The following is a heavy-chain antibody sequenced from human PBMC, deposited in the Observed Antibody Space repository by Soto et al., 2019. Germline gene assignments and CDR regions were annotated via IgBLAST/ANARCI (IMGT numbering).Heavy chain of an antibody. Sequence: QVQLVQSGAEVKKPGASVKVSCKASGYTFTSYDINWVRRATGQGLEWMGWMNPNSGNTGYAQKFQGRVTMTRNTSISTAYMELSSLRSEDTAVYYCARVRIHQLLMSYYYYMDVWGKGTTVTVSS. D-gene: IGHD2-2*01. J-gene: IGHJ6*03. CDR2: MNPNSGNT. CDR1: GYTFTSYD. CDR3: ARVRIHQLLMSYYYYMDV. V-gene: IGHV1-8*01.